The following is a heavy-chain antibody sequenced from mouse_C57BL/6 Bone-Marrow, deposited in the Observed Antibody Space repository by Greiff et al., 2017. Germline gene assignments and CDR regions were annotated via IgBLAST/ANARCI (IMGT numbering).Heavy chain of an antibody. CDR2: IYPRDGST. D-gene: IGHD1-1*01. V-gene: IGHV1-78*01. J-gene: IGHJ4*01. CDR1: GYTFTDHT. CDR3: AREYYGSSHYYAMDY. Sequence: QVQLQQSDAELVKPGASVKISCKVSGYTFTDHTIHWMKQRPEQGLEWIGYIYPRDGSTKYNEKFKGKATLTADKSSSTAYMQLNSLTSEDSAVYFCAREYYGSSHYYAMDYWGQGTSVAVSS.